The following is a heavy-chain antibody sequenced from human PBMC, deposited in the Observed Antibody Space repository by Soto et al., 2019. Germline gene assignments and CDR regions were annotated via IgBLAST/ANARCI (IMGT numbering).Heavy chain of an antibody. D-gene: IGHD3-10*01. CDR1: GFTFSDYY. CDR3: ARDYYGSGSADY. CDR2: ISSSGSTI. V-gene: IGHV3-11*01. Sequence: GGSLRLSCAASGFTFSDYYMSWIRQAPGKGLEWVSYISSSGSTIYYADSVKGRFTISRDNAKNSLYLQMNSLRAEDTAVCEGARDYYGSGSADYWGQGTLVTVSS. J-gene: IGHJ4*02.